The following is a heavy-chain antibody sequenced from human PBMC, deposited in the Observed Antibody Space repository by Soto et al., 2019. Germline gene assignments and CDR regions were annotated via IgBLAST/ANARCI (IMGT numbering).Heavy chain of an antibody. V-gene: IGHV3-23*01. Sequence: EVQLLESGGGLVQPGGSLRLSCAASGFTFSSYAMSWVRQAPGKGLEWVSAISGSGGSTYYADSVKGRFTISRDNSKNTLYLQMNRLRAEDTAVYYCVKAGFVTGTTDFDYLGQGTLVSVSS. CDR3: VKAGFVTGTTDFDY. CDR1: GFTFSSYA. J-gene: IGHJ4*02. D-gene: IGHD1-7*01. CDR2: ISGSGGST.